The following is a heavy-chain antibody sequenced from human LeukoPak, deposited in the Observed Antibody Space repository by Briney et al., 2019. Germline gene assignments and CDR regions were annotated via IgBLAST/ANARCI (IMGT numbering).Heavy chain of an antibody. V-gene: IGHV4-39*07. CDR2: IYYSGST. Sequence: SETLSLTCTVSGGSISSSSYYWGWIRQPPGKGLEWIGSIYYSGSTYYNPSLKSRVTISVDTSKNQFSLKLSSVTAADTAVYYCARRPRDYYGSGNKRPFDYWGQGTLVTVSS. D-gene: IGHD3-10*01. J-gene: IGHJ4*02. CDR3: ARRPRDYYGSGNKRPFDY. CDR1: GGSISSSSYY.